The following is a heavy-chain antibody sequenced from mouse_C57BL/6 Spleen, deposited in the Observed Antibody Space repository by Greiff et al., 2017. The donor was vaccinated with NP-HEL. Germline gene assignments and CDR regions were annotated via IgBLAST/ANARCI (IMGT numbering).Heavy chain of an antibody. J-gene: IGHJ3*01. Sequence: EVKLMESGGDLVKPGGSLKLSCAASGFTFSSYGMSWVRQTPDKRLEWVATISSGGSYTYYPDSVKGRFTISRDNAKNTLYLQMSSLKSEDTAMYYCARLPYDYDWFAYWGQGTLVTVSA. D-gene: IGHD2-4*01. CDR1: GFTFSSYG. V-gene: IGHV5-6*01. CDR3: ARLPYDYDWFAY. CDR2: ISSGGSYT.